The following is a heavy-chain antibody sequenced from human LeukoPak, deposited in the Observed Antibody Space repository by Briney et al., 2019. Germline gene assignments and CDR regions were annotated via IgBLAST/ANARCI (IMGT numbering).Heavy chain of an antibody. D-gene: IGHD3-10*01. J-gene: IGHJ4*02. CDR1: GFTFSSYE. Sequence: PGGSLRLSCAASGFTFSSYEMNWVRQAPGKGLEWVSYISSSGSTIYYADSVKGRFTIPRDNAKNSLYLQMNSLRAEDTAVYYSARDKRSRWFGESTYYFDYWGQGTLVTVSS. CDR2: ISSSGSTI. CDR3: ARDKRSRWFGESTYYFDY. V-gene: IGHV3-48*03.